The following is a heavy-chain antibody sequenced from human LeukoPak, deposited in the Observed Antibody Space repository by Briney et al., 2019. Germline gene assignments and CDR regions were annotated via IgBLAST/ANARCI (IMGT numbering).Heavy chain of an antibody. Sequence: TGGSLRLSCGASGFSFSTYSMNWVRQVPGKGLEWISYISSDSATTYYTDSVKGRFTISRDNAKNSLYLHMNSLRAGDTAVYYCARDTRSLIDYWGQGTLVTVSS. CDR2: ISSDSATT. J-gene: IGHJ4*02. CDR3: ARDTRSLIDY. D-gene: IGHD1-26*01. CDR1: GFSFSTYS. V-gene: IGHV3-48*01.